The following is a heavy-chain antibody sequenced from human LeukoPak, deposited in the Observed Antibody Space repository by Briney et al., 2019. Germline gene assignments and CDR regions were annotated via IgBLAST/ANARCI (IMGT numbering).Heavy chain of an antibody. J-gene: IGHJ4*02. D-gene: IGHD6-19*01. V-gene: IGHV3-30*02. CDR1: GFTFSSYA. CDR3: AQSGGWVPGY. Sequence: GGSLRLSCAASGFTFSSYAMHWVRQAPGKGLEWVAFIRYDGSNKYYADSVKGRFTISRDNSKSTLYLQMNSLRAEDTAVYYWAQSGGWVPGYGGQGPLVTVSS. CDR2: IRYDGSNK.